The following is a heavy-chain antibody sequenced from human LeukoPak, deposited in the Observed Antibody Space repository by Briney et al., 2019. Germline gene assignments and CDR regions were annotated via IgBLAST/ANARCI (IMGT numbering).Heavy chain of an antibody. Sequence: PGRSLRLSCAASGFTFSSYSMNWVRQAPGKGLEWVSSISSSSSYIYYADSVKGRFTISRDNAKNSLYLQMNSLRAEDTAVYYCARDDVAARPGLFDYWGQGTLVTVSS. CDR2: ISSSSSYI. J-gene: IGHJ4*02. CDR1: GFTFSSYS. CDR3: ARDDVAARPGLFDY. D-gene: IGHD6-6*01. V-gene: IGHV3-21*01.